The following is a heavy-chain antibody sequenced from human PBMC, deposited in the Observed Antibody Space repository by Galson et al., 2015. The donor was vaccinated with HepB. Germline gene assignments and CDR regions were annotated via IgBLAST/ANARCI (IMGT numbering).Heavy chain of an antibody. CDR2: ISKTGST. CDR3: ARLTAAAGVRFDT. D-gene: IGHD6-25*01. J-gene: IGHJ5*02. V-gene: IGHV4-31*03. CDR1: GDSIVDGGYY. Sequence: LSLTCTGSGDSIVDGGYYWSWIRQHPEKGLEWIGYISKTGSTYHNPSFESRFILSKDSSRNQFSLRVDSVTAADTAVYFCARLTAAAGVRFDTWGQGILVTVSS.